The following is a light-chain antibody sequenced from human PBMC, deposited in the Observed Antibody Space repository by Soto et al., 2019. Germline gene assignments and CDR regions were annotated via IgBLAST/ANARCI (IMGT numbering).Light chain of an antibody. V-gene: IGKV1-5*01. Sequence: DIQMTQAPSTLSAFVGDRVTITCRASQSISKWLAWHQQKPGKAPKLLIYDASTLQSGVASRFGGSGSGTEFTLIISGLQPDDSATYYCQQYTNTNNPWMFGQGTKVDIK. CDR3: QQYTNTNNPWM. CDR1: QSISKW. J-gene: IGKJ1*01. CDR2: DAS.